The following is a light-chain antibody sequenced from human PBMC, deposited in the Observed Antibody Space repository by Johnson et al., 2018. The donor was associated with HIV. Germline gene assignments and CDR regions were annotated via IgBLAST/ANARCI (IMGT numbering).Light chain of an antibody. J-gene: IGLJ1*01. CDR1: TSNIGDHS. CDR3: ATWDASLSANV. Sequence: QSVLTQPPSVSAAPGRWVTVSCSGTTSNIGDHSVSWFQHLPGAAPKLLIYDNDRRPSGVPDRFSGSKSAESATLDITGLQSGDEGDYYCATWDASLSANVFGPGTKGTVL. CDR2: DND. V-gene: IGLV1-51*02.